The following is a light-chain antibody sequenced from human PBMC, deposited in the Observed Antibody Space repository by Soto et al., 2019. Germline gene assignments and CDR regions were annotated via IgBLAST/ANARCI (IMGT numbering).Light chain of an antibody. J-gene: IGLJ2*01. Sequence: SYELTQPPSLSVSPGQTANITCSGDKLGDKYASWYQQKPGQSPVLVIFQDTRRPSGIPERFSGSNSGNTATLTISGTQAIDEADFYCQAWDSGTMVFGGGTKVTVL. CDR1: KLGDKY. CDR2: QDT. V-gene: IGLV3-1*01. CDR3: QAWDSGTMV.